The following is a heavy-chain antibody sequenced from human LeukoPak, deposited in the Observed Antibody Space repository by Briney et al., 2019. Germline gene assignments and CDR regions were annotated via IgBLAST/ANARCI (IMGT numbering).Heavy chain of an antibody. CDR1: GGSISSYY. D-gene: IGHD4-17*01. CDR2: IYYTGST. CDR3: ARMTTVTTGIDY. Sequence: SETLSLTCTVSGGSISSYYWSWIRQPPGKGLECIGYIYYTGSTNYNPSLKSRVTISVGTSKNQFSLKLSSVTAADTAVYYCARMTTVTTGIDYWGQGTLVTVSS. J-gene: IGHJ4*02. V-gene: IGHV4-59*01.